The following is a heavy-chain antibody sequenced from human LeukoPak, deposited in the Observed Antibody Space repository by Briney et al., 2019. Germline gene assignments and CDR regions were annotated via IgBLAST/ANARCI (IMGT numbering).Heavy chain of an antibody. J-gene: IGHJ5*02. CDR2: TYYSGST. CDR3: ARREANWFDP. Sequence: SETLSLTCSVSGGSIGRKSHYWGWIRQPPGKGLEWISYTYYSGSTYYNPSLKSRVTISVDTSKNQFSLKLSSVTAADTAVYYCARREANWFDPWGQGYLVTVSS. V-gene: IGHV4-39*01. CDR1: GGSIGRKSHY.